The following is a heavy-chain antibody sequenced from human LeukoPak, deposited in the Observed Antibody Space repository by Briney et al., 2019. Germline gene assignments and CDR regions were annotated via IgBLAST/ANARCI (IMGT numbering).Heavy chain of an antibody. CDR2: IREDGSEK. V-gene: IGHV3-7*01. J-gene: IGHJ4*02. Sequence: AGGSLRLSCVASGFTFSSSWMTWVRQAPGKGLEWVASIREDGSEKTSVDSVKGRFTISRDNAKNSLYLQMDSLSAEDTAVYYCARGPTNGQAFDYWGQGTLVTVSS. D-gene: IGHD2-8*01. CDR1: GFTFSSSW. CDR3: ARGPTNGQAFDY.